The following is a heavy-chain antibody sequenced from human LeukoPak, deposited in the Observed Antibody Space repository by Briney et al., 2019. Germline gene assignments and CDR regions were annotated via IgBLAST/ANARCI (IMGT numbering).Heavy chain of an antibody. CDR2: IYHSGST. Sequence: SETLSLTCAVSGYSISSGYYWGWIRQPPGKGLEWIGSIYHSGSTYYNPSLKSRVTISVGTSKNQFSLKLSSVTAADTAVYYCARHSGGYSYGYGYYFDYWGQGTLVTVSS. CDR1: GYSISSGYY. D-gene: IGHD5-18*01. CDR3: ARHSGGYSYGYGYYFDY. J-gene: IGHJ4*02. V-gene: IGHV4-38-2*01.